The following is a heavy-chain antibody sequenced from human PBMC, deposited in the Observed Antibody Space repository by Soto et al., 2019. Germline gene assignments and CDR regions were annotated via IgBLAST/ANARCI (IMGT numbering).Heavy chain of an antibody. CDR1: GFSLSNAGLG. J-gene: IGHJ5*02. D-gene: IGHD6-13*01. CDR3: ASTYSTSWYWFAP. CDR2: IFSNDEK. V-gene: IGHV2-26*04. Sequence: QVTVKESGPVLVKPTETLTLTCTVSGFSLSNAGLGVSWIRQPPGKALEWLAHIFSNDEKSYSTSLKSRLTISKDTSKSQVVLTMTNMDPVDTATYYCASTYSTSWYWFAPWGQGTLVTVYS.